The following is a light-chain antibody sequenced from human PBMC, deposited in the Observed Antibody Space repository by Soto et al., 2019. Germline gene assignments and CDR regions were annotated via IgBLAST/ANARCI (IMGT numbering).Light chain of an antibody. CDR2: DVS. CDR1: QNIGTS. J-gene: IGKJ5*01. V-gene: IGKV1-5*01. CDR3: QQYDILPIT. Sequence: DIQMTQSPSALSASVGDRVTLTCRASQNIGTSLAWYQQKPGRAPKVLIYDVSTLERGVPSRFSGSQFGSEFTLTISGLQPDDFATYYCQQYDILPITFGRGTRLEIK.